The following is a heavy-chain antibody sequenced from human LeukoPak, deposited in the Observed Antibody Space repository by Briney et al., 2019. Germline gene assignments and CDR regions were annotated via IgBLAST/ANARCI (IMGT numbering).Heavy chain of an antibody. D-gene: IGHD2-15*01. CDR3: ARGPPTSRYCSGGSCYRGFDY. J-gene: IGHJ4*02. CDR2: INPSGGST. Sequence: ASVKVSCKASGYTFTSYYMHWVRQAPGQGLEWMGIINPSGGSTSYAQKFQGRVTMTRDTSTSTVYMELSSLRSEDTAVYYCARGPPTSRYCSGGSCYRGFDYWGQGTLVTVSS. CDR1: GYTFTSYY. V-gene: IGHV1-46*01.